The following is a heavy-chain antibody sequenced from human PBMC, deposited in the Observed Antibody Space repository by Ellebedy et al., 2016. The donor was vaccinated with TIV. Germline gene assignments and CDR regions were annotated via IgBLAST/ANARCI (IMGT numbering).Heavy chain of an antibody. CDR1: GDSVSGNSVA. V-gene: IGHV6-1*01. D-gene: IGHD3-10*01. CDR2: TYYRSKWYT. J-gene: IGHJ6*02. CDR3: ARENTMVRGVINPMDV. Sequence: SXAISGDSVSGNSVAWSWIRQSPSRGLEWLGRTYYRSKWYTYYAESVQSRLTINPDTSRNQFSLQLNSVTPEDTAVYYCARENTMVRGVINPMDVWGQGTTVTVSS.